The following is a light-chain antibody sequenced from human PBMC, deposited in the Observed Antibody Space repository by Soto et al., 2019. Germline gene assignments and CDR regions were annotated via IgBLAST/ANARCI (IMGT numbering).Light chain of an antibody. J-gene: IGLJ1*01. Sequence: SYELTQPPSVSVAPGQTVRVTCGAKNIGSKSVHWYQQRSGQAPVLVVYDDRDRPSGVPERFSGSNSGNTATLTISRVEAGDEADYYCQVWHSTSDHYVFGTGTKVTVL. CDR2: DDR. CDR1: NIGSKS. CDR3: QVWHSTSDHYV. V-gene: IGLV3-21*02.